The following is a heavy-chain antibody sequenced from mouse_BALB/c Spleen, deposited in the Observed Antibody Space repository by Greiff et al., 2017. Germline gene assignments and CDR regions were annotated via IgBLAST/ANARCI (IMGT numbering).Heavy chain of an antibody. CDR2: IRLKSDNYAT. CDR3: TAWTWFAY. CDR1: GFTFSSYW. J-gene: IGHJ3*01. Sequence: EVQLVESGGGLVQPGGSMKLSCVASGFTFSSYWMSWVRQSPEKGLEWVAEIRLKSDNYATHYAESVKGKFTISRDDSKSRLYLQMNSLRAEDTGIYYCTAWTWFAYWGQGTLVTVSA. V-gene: IGHV6-6*02.